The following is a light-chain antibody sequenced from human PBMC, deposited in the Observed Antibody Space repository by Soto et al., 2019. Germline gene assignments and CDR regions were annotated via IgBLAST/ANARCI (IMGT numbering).Light chain of an antibody. Sequence: EIVVTQSPGTLSLSTGERATLSCRASQSVSSSYLAWYQQKHDQDPRLLIYGASSRATGIPDRFSGSGSGTDFTLTISRLEPEDFAVYYCHQYDSSPLTFGGGTKVEIK. J-gene: IGKJ4*01. CDR3: HQYDSSPLT. CDR1: QSVSSSY. CDR2: GAS. V-gene: IGKV3-20*01.